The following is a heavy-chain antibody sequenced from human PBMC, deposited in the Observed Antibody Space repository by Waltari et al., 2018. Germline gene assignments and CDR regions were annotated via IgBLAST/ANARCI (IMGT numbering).Heavy chain of an antibody. CDR2: IYYSGST. CDR1: GGSISSSRYY. D-gene: IGHD4-17*01. J-gene: IGHJ4*02. Sequence: QLQLQESGPGLVKPSETLSLTCTVSGGSISSSRYYWGWIRQPPGKGLEWIGSIYYSGSTYYNPSLKSRVTISVDTSKNQFSLKLSSVTAADTAVYYCARVKTTVKGFDYWGQGTLVTVSS. CDR3: ARVKTTVKGFDY. V-gene: IGHV4-39*07.